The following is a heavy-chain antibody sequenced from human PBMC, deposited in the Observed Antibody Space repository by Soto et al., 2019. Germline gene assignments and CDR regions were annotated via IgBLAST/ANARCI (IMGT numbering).Heavy chain of an antibody. D-gene: IGHD6-13*01. V-gene: IGHV3-21*01. CDR2: ISSSSSYI. CDR1: GFTFSSYS. J-gene: IGHJ6*03. Sequence: GGSLRLSCAASGFTFSSYSMNWVRQAPGKGLEWVSSISSSSSYIYYADSVKGRFTISRDNAKNSLYLQMNSLRAEDTAVYYCASAGNSSSWYGTLHYYMDVWGKGTTVTVSS. CDR3: ASAGNSSSWYGTLHYYMDV.